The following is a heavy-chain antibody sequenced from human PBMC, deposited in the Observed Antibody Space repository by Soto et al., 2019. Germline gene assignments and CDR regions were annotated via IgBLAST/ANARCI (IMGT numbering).Heavy chain of an antibody. CDR1: GGSFSGYY. J-gene: IGHJ4*02. D-gene: IGHD2-15*01. CDR3: ARESCSGGSCYSDGEGPSDY. CDR2: INHSGST. Sequence: SETLSLTCAVYGGSFSGYYWSWIRQPPWKGLEWIGEINHSGSTNYNPSLKSRVTISVDTSKNQFSLKLSSVTAADTAVYYCARESCSGGSCYSDGEGPSDYWGQGTLVTVS. V-gene: IGHV4-34*01.